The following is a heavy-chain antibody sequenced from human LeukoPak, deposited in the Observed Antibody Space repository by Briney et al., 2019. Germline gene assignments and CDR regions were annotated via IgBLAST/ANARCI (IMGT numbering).Heavy chain of an antibody. D-gene: IGHD3-10*01. CDR2: INDRGST. CDR3: ARSGRSQIY. V-gene: IGHV4-34*01. Sequence: SGTLSLTCAIYGGPLSGYSWSWIRQPPGKGLEWIGEINDRGSTTYSPSLQSRPSMSLDTSRNQFSLTLGSVTAADTAVYFCARSGRSQIYWGQGTLVTVSS. CDR1: GGPLSGYS. J-gene: IGHJ4*02.